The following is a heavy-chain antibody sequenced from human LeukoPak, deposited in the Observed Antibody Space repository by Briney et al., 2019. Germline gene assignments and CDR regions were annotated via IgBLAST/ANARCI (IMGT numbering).Heavy chain of an antibody. CDR2: IYYSGST. CDR1: GGSISSSSYY. Sequence: SETLSLTCTVSGGSISSSSYYWGWIRQPPGKGLEWIGSIYYSGSTYYNPSLKSRVTISVDTSKNQFSLKLSSVTAADTAVYYCARDAHRNYDILTGYYNGAYYYYYYMDVWGKGTTVTVSS. V-gene: IGHV4-39*07. CDR3: ARDAHRNYDILTGYYNGAYYYYYYMDV. J-gene: IGHJ6*03. D-gene: IGHD3-9*01.